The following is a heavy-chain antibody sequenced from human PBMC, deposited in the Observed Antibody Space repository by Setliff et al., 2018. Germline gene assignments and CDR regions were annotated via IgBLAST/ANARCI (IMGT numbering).Heavy chain of an antibody. CDR2: IYYSGST. V-gene: IGHV4-39*01. J-gene: IGHJ5*02. D-gene: IGHD3-10*01. CDR1: GGSISSGNYY. CDR3: ARHKVIKKEFIRLTWFDP. Sequence: PSETLSLTCRVSGGSISSGNYYWGLIRQPPGKGLEWVATIYYSGSTYSNPSLKSRLIISVDAPDNQFSVKLSSVTAADTAVYYCARHKVIKKEFIRLTWFDPWGQGTPVTVSS.